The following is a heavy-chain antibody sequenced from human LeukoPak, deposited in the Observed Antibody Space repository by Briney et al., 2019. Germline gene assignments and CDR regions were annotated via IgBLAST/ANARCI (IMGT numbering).Heavy chain of an antibody. Sequence: PSETLSLTCTVSGGSISSSSYYWGWIRQPPGKGLEWIGSIYYSGSTYYNLSLKSRVTISVDKSKNQFSLKLSSVTAADTAVYYCARVPAIFGVAYYMDVWGKGTTVTVSS. CDR2: IYYSGST. V-gene: IGHV4-39*07. J-gene: IGHJ6*03. CDR1: GGSISSSSYY. D-gene: IGHD3-3*01. CDR3: ARVPAIFGVAYYMDV.